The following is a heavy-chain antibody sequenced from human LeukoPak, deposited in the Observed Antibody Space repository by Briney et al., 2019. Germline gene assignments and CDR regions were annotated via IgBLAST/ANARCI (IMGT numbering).Heavy chain of an antibody. CDR3: ARDFNYYDSSVNYFDY. Sequence: GGSLRLSCAASGFTLSRYWMSWVRQAPGKGLEWVANMKQDESEKNYVDSVKGRFTISRDNAENSLHLQMNSLRAEDTAVYYCARDFNYYDSSVNYFDYWGQGTLVTVSS. D-gene: IGHD3-22*01. CDR2: MKQDESEK. J-gene: IGHJ4*02. CDR1: GFTLSRYW. V-gene: IGHV3-7*01.